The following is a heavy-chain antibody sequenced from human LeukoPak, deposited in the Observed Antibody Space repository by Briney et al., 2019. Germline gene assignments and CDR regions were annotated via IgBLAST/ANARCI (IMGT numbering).Heavy chain of an antibody. CDR2: TGASGHST. V-gene: IGHV3-23*01. CDR3: ARGLSTVHDALDI. Sequence: PGGSLRLSCAASGFPFDYYAMNWVRQAPGKGLEWVSATGASGHSTYYADSVKGRFTISRDNSKTTLYLQMNSLRAEDTAVYYCARGLSTVHDALDIWGQGTMVTVSS. D-gene: IGHD2-2*01. CDR1: GFPFDYYA. J-gene: IGHJ3*02.